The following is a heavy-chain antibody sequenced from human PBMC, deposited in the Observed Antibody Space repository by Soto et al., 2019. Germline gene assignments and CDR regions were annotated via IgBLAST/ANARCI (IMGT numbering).Heavy chain of an antibody. D-gene: IGHD3-16*01. J-gene: IGHJ5*02. V-gene: IGHV4-30-2*01. Sequence: SETLSLTCAVSGGSISSGGYSWSWIRQPPGKGLEWIGYIYHSGSTYYNPSLKSRVTISVDRSKNQFSLKLSSVTAADTAVYYCARARVVGCFGVGWFDPWGQGTLVTVSS. CDR2: IYHSGST. CDR3: ARARVVGCFGVGWFDP. CDR1: GGSISSGGYS.